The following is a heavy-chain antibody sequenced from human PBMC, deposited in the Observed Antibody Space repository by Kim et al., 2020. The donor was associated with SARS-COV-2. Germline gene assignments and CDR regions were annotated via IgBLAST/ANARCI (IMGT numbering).Heavy chain of an antibody. CDR2: IWYDGSKT. Sequence: GGSLRLSCAAFGFTFSGAGMHWVRQAPGKGLEWVAVIWYDGSKTDYVDSVKGRFTISRDNSKNTLYLQMNSLRVEDTAVYHCARDGGTYQFDNWGQGTLV. CDR1: GFTFSGAG. CDR3: ARDGGTYQFDN. D-gene: IGHD1-1*01. V-gene: IGHV3-33*01. J-gene: IGHJ4*02.